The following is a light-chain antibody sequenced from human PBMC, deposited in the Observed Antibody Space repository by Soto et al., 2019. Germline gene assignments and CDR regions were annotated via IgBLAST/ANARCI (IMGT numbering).Light chain of an antibody. Sequence: QSVLTQPPSASGTPVQRVTISCSGSISNIGSNYVYWYQQLPGTAPKLIIYRNNQRPSGVPDRFSGSKSGTSASLAISGLRSEDEDDYYCAAWDDSLSALYVFGTGTKLTVL. CDR1: ISNIGSNY. V-gene: IGLV1-47*01. J-gene: IGLJ1*01. CDR2: RNN. CDR3: AAWDDSLSALYV.